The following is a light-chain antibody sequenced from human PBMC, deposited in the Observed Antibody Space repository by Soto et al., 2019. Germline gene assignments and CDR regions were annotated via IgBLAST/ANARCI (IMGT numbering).Light chain of an antibody. V-gene: IGLV4-69*01. Sequence: QLVLTQSPSASASLGASGKLTCTLSSWHSSYAIAWHQQQPEKGPRYLMKLNSDGSHSKGDGIPDRFSGSSSGAERYLTIASLQSEDEADYYCQTWGTGIRVFGGGTKLTVL. CDR1: SWHSSYA. CDR2: LNSDGSH. CDR3: QTWGTGIRV. J-gene: IGLJ2*01.